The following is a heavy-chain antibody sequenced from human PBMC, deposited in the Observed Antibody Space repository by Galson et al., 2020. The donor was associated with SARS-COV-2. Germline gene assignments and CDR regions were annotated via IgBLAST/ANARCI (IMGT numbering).Heavy chain of an antibody. D-gene: IGHD2-2*01. Sequence: GESLKISCAASGLTFSNAWMNWVRQAPGKGLEWVGHIKRKADGGTTDYAVPVKDRFTISRDDSKNTLYLQMNSLKTEDTAVYYCTTDCSSTSCYETFYAYYYLDVWGKGTTVTVSS. V-gene: IGHV3-15*01. J-gene: IGHJ6*03. CDR3: TTDCSSTSCYETFYAYYYLDV. CDR2: IKRKADGGTT. CDR1: GLTFSNAW.